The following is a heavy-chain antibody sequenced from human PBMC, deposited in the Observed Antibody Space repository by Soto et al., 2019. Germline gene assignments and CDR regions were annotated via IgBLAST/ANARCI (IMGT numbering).Heavy chain of an antibody. J-gene: IGHJ6*03. Sequence: GESLKISCKGSGYSFTSYWIGWVRQMPGKGLEWMGIIYPGDSDTRYSPSFQGQVTISADKSISTAYLQWSSLKASDTAMYYCARRRVRSNWNDNYYYMDVWGKGTTVTVSS. CDR1: GYSFTSYW. CDR2: IYPGDSDT. CDR3: ARRRVRSNWNDNYYYMDV. D-gene: IGHD1-1*01. V-gene: IGHV5-51*01.